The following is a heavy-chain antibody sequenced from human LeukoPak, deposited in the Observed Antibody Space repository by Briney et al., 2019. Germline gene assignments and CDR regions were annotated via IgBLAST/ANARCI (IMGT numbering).Heavy chain of an antibody. Sequence: PSETLSLTCTVSGGSISSYYWSWIRQPAGKGLEWIGRIYTSGSTNYNPSLKSRVTMSVDTSKNQFSLKLSSVTAADTAVYYCARVGSTVRMAAAGNDAFDIWGQGTMVTASS. CDR2: IYTSGST. D-gene: IGHD6-13*01. CDR3: ARVGSTVRMAAAGNDAFDI. CDR1: GGSISSYY. V-gene: IGHV4-4*07. J-gene: IGHJ3*02.